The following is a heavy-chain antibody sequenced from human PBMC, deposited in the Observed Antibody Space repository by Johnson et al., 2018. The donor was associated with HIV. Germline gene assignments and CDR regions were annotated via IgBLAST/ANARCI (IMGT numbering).Heavy chain of an antibody. D-gene: IGHD5-18*01. Sequence: VEAGGGLVQPGGSLRLSCAASGFTVSSNYMNWVRQAPGKGLEWVSVISSGGPTYHADSLTGRFIISRTNSKSTLYLQMNSLRAEDTAVYYCARAYTYGAFDIWGQGTMVTVSS. CDR1: GFTVSSNY. V-gene: IGHV3-66*01. J-gene: IGHJ3*02. CDR3: ARAYTYGAFDI. CDR2: ISSGGPT.